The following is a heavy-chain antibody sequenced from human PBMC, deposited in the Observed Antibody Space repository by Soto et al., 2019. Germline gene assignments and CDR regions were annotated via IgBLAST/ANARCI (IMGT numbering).Heavy chain of an antibody. CDR1: GGSISSGDYY. CDR2: IYYSGST. D-gene: IGHD6-6*01. Sequence: QVQLQESGPGLVKPSQTLSLTCTVSGGSISSGDYYWSWIRQPPGKGLEWIGYIYYSGSTYYNPSLKTRVTXXVXTXXNQFSLKLSSVTAADTAVYYCARESAGIAALPFDYWGQGTLVTVSS. J-gene: IGHJ4*02. V-gene: IGHV4-30-4*01. CDR3: ARESAGIAALPFDY.